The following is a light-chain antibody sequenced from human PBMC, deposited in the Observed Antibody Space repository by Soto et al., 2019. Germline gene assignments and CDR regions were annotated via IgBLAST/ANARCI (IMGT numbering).Light chain of an antibody. CDR2: ANS. V-gene: IGLV1-40*01. CDR1: SSNIGAGYD. J-gene: IGLJ2*01. CDR3: QSYDSGPGGSVG. Sequence: QSVLTQPPSVSGAPGQRVTISCTGSSSNIGAGYDVHWYQQLPGTAPKLLIYANSNRPSGVPGRFSGSKSGTSASLAVTGLQAEDEADYYCQSYDSGPGGSVGFGGGTKLTVL.